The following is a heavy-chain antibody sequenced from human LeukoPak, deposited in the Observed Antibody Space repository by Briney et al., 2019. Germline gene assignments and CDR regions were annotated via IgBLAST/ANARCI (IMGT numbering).Heavy chain of an antibody. CDR1: GFTFSTYS. CDR3: AKDVVPDSGWDLDY. J-gene: IGHJ4*02. Sequence: GGSLRLSCAASGFTFSTYSMTWVRQGPGKGLEWVSSIYPSGDSTFYADSVKGRFTISRDNSKNTLFLQMSSLRTEDTAIYYCAKDVVPDSGWDLDYWGQGTLVTVSS. CDR2: IYPSGDST. D-gene: IGHD6-19*01. V-gene: IGHV3-23*01.